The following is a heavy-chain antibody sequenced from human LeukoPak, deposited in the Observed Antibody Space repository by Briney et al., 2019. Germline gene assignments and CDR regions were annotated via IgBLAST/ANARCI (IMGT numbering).Heavy chain of an antibody. CDR3: ARGSGWWFDY. CDR2: IYYSGST. J-gene: IGHJ4*02. CDR1: GGSFSGYY. D-gene: IGHD6-19*01. Sequence: SETLSLTCAVYGGSFSGYYWSWIRQPPGKGLEWIGYIYYSGSTNYNPSLKSRVTISVDTSKNQFSLRLSSVTAADTAVYYCARGSGWWFDYWGQGTLVTVSS. V-gene: IGHV4-59*01.